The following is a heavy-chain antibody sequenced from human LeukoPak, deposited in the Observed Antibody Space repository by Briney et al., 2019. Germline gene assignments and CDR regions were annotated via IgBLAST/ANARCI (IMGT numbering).Heavy chain of an antibody. Sequence: PSETLSLTCAVSGYSISSGYYWGWDRQPPGKGLGLIGSLFLSGNTHYNPSLKSRVTISLGTSKNQSSLRLNSVTAADPAMYYCAREVGVNWNWFDPWGQRTLVTVSS. D-gene: IGHD1-20*01. CDR1: GYSISSGYY. V-gene: IGHV4-38-2*02. J-gene: IGHJ5*02. CDR3: AREVGVNWNWFDP. CDR2: LFLSGNT.